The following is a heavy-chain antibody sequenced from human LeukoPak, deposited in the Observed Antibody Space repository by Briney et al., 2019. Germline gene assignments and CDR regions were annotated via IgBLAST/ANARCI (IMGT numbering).Heavy chain of an antibody. V-gene: IGHV4-4*07. J-gene: IGHJ6*03. CDR2: IYTSGST. Sequence: SETLSLTCTVSGGSISSYYWSWIRQPAGKGLEWIGRIYTSGSTNYNPSLKSRVTISVDTSKNQFSLELSSATAADTAVYFCARGRVSSSTWYSTYYYYFYMDVWGKGTTVTVSS. CDR3: ARGRVSSSTWYSTYYYYFYMDV. CDR1: GGSISSYY. D-gene: IGHD6-13*01.